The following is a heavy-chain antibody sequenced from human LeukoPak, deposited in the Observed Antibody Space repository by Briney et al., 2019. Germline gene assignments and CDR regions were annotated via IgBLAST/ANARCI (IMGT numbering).Heavy chain of an antibody. D-gene: IGHD3-16*01. V-gene: IGHV3-53*01. CDR3: ARDTWGSY. CDR2: IYSGGST. J-gene: IGHJ4*02. Sequence: PGGSLRLSCVASGFTVSSNYMSWVRQAPGKGLEWVSVIYSGGSTYYADSVKGRFTISRDNSKNTLYLQMNSLRAEDTAVYYCARDTWGSYWGQGTLVTVSS. CDR1: GFTVSSNY.